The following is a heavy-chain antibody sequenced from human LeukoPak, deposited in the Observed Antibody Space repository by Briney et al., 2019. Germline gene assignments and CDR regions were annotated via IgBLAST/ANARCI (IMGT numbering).Heavy chain of an antibody. CDR1: GFTFSSYG. CDR3: ARDPASSFDY. Sequence: GGSLRLSCAASGFTFSSYGMHWVRQAPGKGLEWVAVISYDGSNKYYADSVKGRFTISRDDSKNTLYLQMNSLRDEDTAVYYCARDPASSFDYWGQGTLVTVSS. CDR2: ISYDGSNK. V-gene: IGHV3-30*03. D-gene: IGHD2-15*01. J-gene: IGHJ4*02.